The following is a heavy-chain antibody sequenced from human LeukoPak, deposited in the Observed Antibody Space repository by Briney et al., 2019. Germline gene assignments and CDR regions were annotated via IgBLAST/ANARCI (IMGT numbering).Heavy chain of an antibody. J-gene: IGHJ3*02. CDR2: IHYSGST. CDR1: GGSISVGTYY. D-gene: IGHD5-24*01. CDR3: ARDRDGYNLDAFDI. V-gene: IGHV4-30-4*08. Sequence: SETLSLTCTVSGGSISVGTYYWSWIRQPPGKGLEWIGYIHYSGSTYYNPSLKSRVSISVDTSKNQFSLKLSSVTAADTAVFYCARDRDGYNLDAFDIWGQGTMVTVSS.